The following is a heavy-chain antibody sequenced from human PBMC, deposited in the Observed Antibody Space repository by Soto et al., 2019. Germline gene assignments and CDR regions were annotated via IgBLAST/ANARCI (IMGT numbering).Heavy chain of an antibody. CDR2: IIPIDATV. J-gene: IGHJ6*01. V-gene: IGHV1-69*12. D-gene: IGHD3-10*01. CDR3: ARDLLGFGYTYGDV. Sequence: QVQLVQSGAEVKKPGSSVKVSCKASGGTFSNYALISWVRQAPGQGLEWMGGIIPIDATVNYAQKFQGRITITADESTTTAYMDLGSLRSEDTAVYYCARDLLGFGYTYGDVLGQGTTVTVSS. CDR1: GGTFSNYA.